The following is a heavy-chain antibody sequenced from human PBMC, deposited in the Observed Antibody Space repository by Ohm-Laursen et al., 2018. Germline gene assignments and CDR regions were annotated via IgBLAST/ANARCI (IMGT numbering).Heavy chain of an antibody. CDR3: AAETDYHYSSGGFGFDP. Sequence: SVKVSCKASGFTFTTSTMQWVRQARGRRLEWIGWIVVGSGSTNYAQRFEERVTITRDTPPSTAYMELSSLRSEDTAVYYCAAETDYHYSSGGFGFDPWGQGTLVTVSS. CDR1: GFTFTTST. V-gene: IGHV1-58*02. CDR2: IVVGSGST. D-gene: IGHD3-22*01. J-gene: IGHJ5*02.